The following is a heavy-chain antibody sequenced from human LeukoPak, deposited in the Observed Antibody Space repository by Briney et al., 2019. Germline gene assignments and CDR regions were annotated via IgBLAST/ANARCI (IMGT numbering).Heavy chain of an antibody. CDR1: GFTFSSYA. CDR3: AKADVTMVRGVIVPPYDY. CDR2: ISGSGGST. V-gene: IGHV3-23*01. Sequence: SGGPLRLSCAASGFTFSSYAMSWVRQAPGKGLEWVSAISGSGGSTYYADSVKGRFTISRDNSKNTLYLQMNSLRAEDTAVYYCAKADVTMVRGVIVPPYDYWGQGTLVTVSS. J-gene: IGHJ4*02. D-gene: IGHD3-10*01.